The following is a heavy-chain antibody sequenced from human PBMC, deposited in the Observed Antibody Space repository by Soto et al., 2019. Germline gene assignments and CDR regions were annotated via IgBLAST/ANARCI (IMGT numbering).Heavy chain of an antibody. Sequence: GESLKISCKGSGYRFTSQWISWVRQMPGKGLEWMGRIDPSDSYTNYSPSFQGHVTISVDKSISAAYLQWSSLQASDTAMYYCATDYYASGSYLDHWGQGTLVTVSS. CDR3: ATDYYASGSYLDH. CDR2: IDPSDSYT. CDR1: GYRFTSQW. V-gene: IGHV5-10-1*01. J-gene: IGHJ4*02. D-gene: IGHD3-10*01.